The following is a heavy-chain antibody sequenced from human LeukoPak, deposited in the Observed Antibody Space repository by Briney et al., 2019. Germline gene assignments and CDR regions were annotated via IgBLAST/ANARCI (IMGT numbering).Heavy chain of an antibody. V-gene: IGHV3-48*03. CDR1: GFAFSVYE. D-gene: IGHD4-17*01. CDR3: ARGGTSVTRHFDC. Sequence: GGSLRLSCAASGFAFSVYEMYWVRQAPGKGLEWVSYISSSGGTRYYADSVKGRFTISRDNAKNSLSLQVNSLRAEDTAVYYCARGGTSVTRHFDCWGQGTLVTVSS. J-gene: IGHJ4*02. CDR2: ISSSGGTR.